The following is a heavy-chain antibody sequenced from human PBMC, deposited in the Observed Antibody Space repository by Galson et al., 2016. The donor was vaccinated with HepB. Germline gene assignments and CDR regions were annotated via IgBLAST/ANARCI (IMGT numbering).Heavy chain of an antibody. Sequence: SVKVSCKASGCTFTDYFMHWVRQAPGQGLERMGWINPNSGGTKYAQKFQGRVTLTRDTSISTAYMDLSRLKSDDTAVYYCARAEDGVVGFEFWGQGTLVTVAS. J-gene: IGHJ4*02. CDR1: GCTFTDYF. D-gene: IGHD3-3*01. V-gene: IGHV1-2*02. CDR2: INPNSGGT. CDR3: ARAEDGVVGFEF.